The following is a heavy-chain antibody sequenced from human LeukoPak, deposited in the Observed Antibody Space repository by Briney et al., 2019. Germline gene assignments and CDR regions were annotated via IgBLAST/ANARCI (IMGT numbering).Heavy chain of an antibody. D-gene: IGHD6-25*01. Sequence: QFGGFVRLSCAASGFSVSSNYMSWARQAPGKGLEWVSFTYSAGNTYYEDAVKGRFTISRDNSKNTLYLQINSLRAEDTAVYYYARTATNRPDDAFDIWGQVSKATVSS. CDR1: GFSVSSNY. CDR2: TYSAGNT. V-gene: IGHV3-53*01. J-gene: IGHJ3*02. CDR3: ARTATNRPDDAFDI.